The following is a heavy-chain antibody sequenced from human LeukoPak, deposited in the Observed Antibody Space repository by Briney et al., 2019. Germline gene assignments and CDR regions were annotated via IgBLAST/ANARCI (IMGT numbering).Heavy chain of an antibody. CDR1: GLAFSAYK. D-gene: IGHD2-15*01. CDR2: ISTDGYTT. Sequence: GGSLRLSCAASGLAFSAYKMHWVRQAPRKGLVWVSRISTDGYTTGYADFVQGRFTASRDNTKNTWSLEMNSLRAEDTAVYYCVVGGSPGYWGQGTLVTVSS. V-gene: IGHV3-74*01. CDR3: VVGGSPGY. J-gene: IGHJ4*02.